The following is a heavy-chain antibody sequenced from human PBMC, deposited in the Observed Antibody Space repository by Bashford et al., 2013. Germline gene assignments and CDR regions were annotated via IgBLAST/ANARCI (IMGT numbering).Heavy chain of an antibody. CDR1: GFSLDTHAMR. J-gene: IGHJ4*02. CDR2: IDWDDDK. V-gene: IGHV2-70*04. Sequence: SGPTLVKPTQTLTLTCTFSGFSLDTHAMRVSWIRQPPGKALEWLARIDWDDDKFYNRSLKTRLSISKDTSKNQVVLTMTNMDPVDTATYYCARIDPDTGTFDYVGQGTLVTVSS. CDR3: ARIDPDTGTFDY. D-gene: IGHD1-1*01.